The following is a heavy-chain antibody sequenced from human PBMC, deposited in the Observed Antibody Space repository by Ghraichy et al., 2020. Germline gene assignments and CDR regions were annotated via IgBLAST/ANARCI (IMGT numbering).Heavy chain of an antibody. CDR3: ARGLGYCSGGSCYTSLDY. CDR1: GGSFSGYY. Sequence: SETLSLTCGVYGGSFSGYYWSWIRQPPGKGLEWIGEINHSGSTNYNPSLKSRVTISVDTSKNQFSLKLRSVTAADTAVYYCARGLGYCSGGSCYTSLDYWGQGTLVTVSS. J-gene: IGHJ4*02. V-gene: IGHV4-34*01. D-gene: IGHD2-15*01. CDR2: INHSGST.